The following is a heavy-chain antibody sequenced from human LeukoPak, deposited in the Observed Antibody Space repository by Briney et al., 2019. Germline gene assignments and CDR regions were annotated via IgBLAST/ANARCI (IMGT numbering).Heavy chain of an antibody. D-gene: IGHD3-10*01. CDR2: INPNSGGT. CDR3: SRDRGYYDSGNYPTDY. V-gene: IGHV1-2*02. Sequence: ASVKVSCKASGYTFTGSFVHWVRQAPGQGLEWMGWINPNSGGTNYAQNFQGRVTMTGDTSINTAYMELSRLTSDDTAVYFCSRDRGYYDSGNYPTDYWGQGTLVTVSS. CDR1: GYTFTGSF. J-gene: IGHJ4*02.